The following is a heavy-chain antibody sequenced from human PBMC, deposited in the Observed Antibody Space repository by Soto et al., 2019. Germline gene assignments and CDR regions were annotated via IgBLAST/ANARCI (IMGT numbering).Heavy chain of an antibody. Sequence: QVQLQQWGAGLLKPSETLSLTCAVYGGSFSGYYWSWIRQPPGKGLEWIGEINHSGSTNYNPSLKSRVTISVDTSKNQFSLTLSSVTAADTAVYYCARGPYYDILTGFFSSGMDVWGQGTTVTVSS. D-gene: IGHD3-9*01. CDR1: GGSFSGYY. CDR2: INHSGST. J-gene: IGHJ6*02. V-gene: IGHV4-34*01. CDR3: ARGPYYDILTGFFSSGMDV.